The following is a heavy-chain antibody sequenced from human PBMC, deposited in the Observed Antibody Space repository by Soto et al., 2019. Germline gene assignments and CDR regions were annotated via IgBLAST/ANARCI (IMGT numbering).Heavy chain of an antibody. CDR2: INPSGGST. D-gene: IGHD6-19*01. V-gene: IGHV1-46*03. CDR3: ARNGPIGSGWYD. CDR1: GYTFTSYY. Sequence: QVRLVQSGAEVKKPGASVKVSCKASGYTFTSYYMHWVRQAPGQGLEWMGIINPSGGSTSYAQKFQGRVTMTRGTSTKTGYMELSSLRSEDKAVYYCARNGPIGSGWYDWGQGTLVTVSS. J-gene: IGHJ4*02.